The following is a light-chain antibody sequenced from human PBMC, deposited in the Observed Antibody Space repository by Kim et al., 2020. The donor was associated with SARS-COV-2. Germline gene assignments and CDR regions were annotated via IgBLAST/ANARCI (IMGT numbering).Light chain of an antibody. CDR2: DAS. CDR1: QSVSSY. Sequence: EIVLTQSPATLSLSPGERATLSCRASQSVSSYLAWYQQKPGQAPRLLIYDASNRATGIPARFSGSGSGTDFTLSISSLGPEDFAVYYCQQRSNWPPSFGQGTRLGIK. J-gene: IGKJ5*01. CDR3: QQRSNWPPS. V-gene: IGKV3-11*01.